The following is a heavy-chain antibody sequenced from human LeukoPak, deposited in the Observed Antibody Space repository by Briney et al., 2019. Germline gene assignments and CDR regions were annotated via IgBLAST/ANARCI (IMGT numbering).Heavy chain of an antibody. Sequence: GGSLRLSCAASGFTFSSYSMNWVRQARGKGLEWVSSISSSSSYIYYADSVKGRFTISRDNAKNSLYLQMNSLRAEDTAVYYCARDRHILTGYPYFDYWGQGTLVTVSS. D-gene: IGHD3-9*01. CDR2: ISSSSSYI. J-gene: IGHJ4*02. CDR3: ARDRHILTGYPYFDY. CDR1: GFTFSSYS. V-gene: IGHV3-21*01.